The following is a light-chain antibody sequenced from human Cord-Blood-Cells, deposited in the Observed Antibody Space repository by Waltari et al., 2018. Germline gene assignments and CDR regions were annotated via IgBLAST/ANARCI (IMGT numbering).Light chain of an antibody. J-gene: IGKJ5*01. Sequence: DIQMTQSPSSLSASVGDRVTITCQASQDISNYLTWYQQKQEKAPKLLIYDASNLETGVPSRFSGSGSGTDFTFTIRSLQPEDIATYYCQQYDNLPITFGQGTRLEIK. V-gene: IGKV1-33*01. CDR3: QQYDNLPIT. CDR2: DAS. CDR1: QDISNY.